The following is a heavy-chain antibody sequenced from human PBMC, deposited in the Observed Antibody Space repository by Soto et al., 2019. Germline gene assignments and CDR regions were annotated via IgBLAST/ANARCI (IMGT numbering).Heavy chain of an antibody. D-gene: IGHD6-13*01. V-gene: IGHV1-69*01. CDR1: GGTFSTYS. J-gene: IGHJ5*02. CDR3: ARGATHGSSWYFCFDP. CDR2: IIPLFGTT. Sequence: QMQLVQSGAEVRMPGSSVKVSCKASGGTFSTYSINWVRQAPGQGLEWMGGIIPLFGTTNYAQKFKGRVTITADESTSTAYTELSSLRAEDAAVYYCARGATHGSSWYFCFDPWGQGTLVTVSA.